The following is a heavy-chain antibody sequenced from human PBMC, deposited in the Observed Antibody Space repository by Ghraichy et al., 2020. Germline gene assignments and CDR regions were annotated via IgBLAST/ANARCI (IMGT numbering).Heavy chain of an antibody. CDR2: IRHDGRET. D-gene: IGHD3-16*01. CDR1: GFTFSDYY. J-gene: IGHJ4*01. Sequence: GGSLRLSCAASGFTFSDYYMTWVRQAPGRGLEWLAPIRHDGRETFYVDSVKGRFTISRDNSKNSLYLQMPSLRAADTAVYYCAREGGSMKTVVTGFDYRGPGALVRFSS. V-gene: IGHV3-7*03. CDR3: AREGGSMKTVVTGFDY.